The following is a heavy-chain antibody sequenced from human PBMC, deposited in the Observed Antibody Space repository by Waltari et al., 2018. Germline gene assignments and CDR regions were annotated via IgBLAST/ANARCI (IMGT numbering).Heavy chain of an antibody. CDR3: ARDYTELELLGANWFDP. Sequence: EVQLVESGGGLVKPGGSLRLSCAASGFTFSSYSMNWVRQAPGKGLEWVSSISSSSSYIYYADSVKGRFTISRDNAKNSLYLQMNSLRAEDTAVYYCARDYTELELLGANWFDPWGQGTLVTVSS. J-gene: IGHJ5*02. D-gene: IGHD1-7*01. CDR1: GFTFSSYS. V-gene: IGHV3-21*01. CDR2: ISSSSSYI.